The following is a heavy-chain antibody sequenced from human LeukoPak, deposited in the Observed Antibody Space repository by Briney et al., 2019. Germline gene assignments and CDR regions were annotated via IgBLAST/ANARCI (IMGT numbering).Heavy chain of an antibody. CDR1: GYTFTGYY. V-gene: IGHV1-2*02. D-gene: IGHD2-21*02. CDR3: ARGYCGGDCYSSSPFDY. Sequence: ASVKVSCKASGYTFTGYYMHWVRQAPGQGLEWMGWINPNSGGTNYARKFQGRVTMTRDTSISTAYMELSRLRSDDTAVYYCARGYCGGDCYSSSPFDYWGQGTLVTVSS. J-gene: IGHJ4*02. CDR2: INPNSGGT.